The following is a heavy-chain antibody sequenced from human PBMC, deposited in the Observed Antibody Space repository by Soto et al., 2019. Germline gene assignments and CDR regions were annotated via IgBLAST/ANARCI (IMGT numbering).Heavy chain of an antibody. D-gene: IGHD6-13*01. J-gene: IGHJ4*02. CDR3: ARGSRSIAAAGRYYFDY. CDR2: INAGNGNT. V-gene: IGHV1-3*01. Sequence: ASVKVSCKASGYTFTSYAMHWVRQAPGQRLEWMGWINAGNGNTKYSQKFQGRVTITRDTSASTAYMELSSLRSEDTAVYYCARGSRSIAAAGRYYFDYWGQGTLVTVSS. CDR1: GYTFTSYA.